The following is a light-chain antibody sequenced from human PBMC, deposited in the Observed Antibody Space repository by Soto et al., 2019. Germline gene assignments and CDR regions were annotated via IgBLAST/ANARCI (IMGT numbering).Light chain of an antibody. J-gene: IGKJ2*01. Sequence: IQLTQSPSSLSASIGDRVTITCRASQGIGSYLAWYQQKPGRAPKLLIYDADTLQNGVPSRFSGSGSDTDFTLTIRSLQPEDFAAYFCQQLRSSPFTFGQGTKLEIK. V-gene: IGKV1-9*01. CDR1: QGIGSY. CDR3: QQLRSSPFT. CDR2: DAD.